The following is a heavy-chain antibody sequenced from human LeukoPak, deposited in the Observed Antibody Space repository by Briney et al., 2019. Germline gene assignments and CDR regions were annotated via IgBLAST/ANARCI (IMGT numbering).Heavy chain of an antibody. CDR1: GFTFSSYA. J-gene: IGHJ4*02. V-gene: IGHV3-64*01. CDR2: ISSNGGST. Sequence: GGSLRLSCAASGFTFSSYAMHWVRQPPGKGLEYVSGISSNGGSTYYANSVKGRFTISRDNSKNTVYLQMGSLRAEDMAVYYCARGNTLTGHSPYWGQGTLVTVSS. D-gene: IGHD3-9*01. CDR3: ARGNTLTGHSPY.